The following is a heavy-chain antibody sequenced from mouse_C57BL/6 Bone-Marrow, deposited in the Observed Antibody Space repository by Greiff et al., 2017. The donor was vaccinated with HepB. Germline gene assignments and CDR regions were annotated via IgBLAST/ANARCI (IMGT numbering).Heavy chain of an antibody. V-gene: IGHV1-15*01. CDR3: TRGGDYYGSSPFDY. Sequence: QVHVKQSGAELVRPGASVTLSCKASGYTFTDYDMHWVKQTPVHGLEWIGAIDPETGGTAYNQKFKGKAILTADKSSSTAYMELRSLTSEDSAVYYCTRGGDYYGSSPFDYWGQGTTLTVSS. CDR2: IDPETGGT. CDR1: GYTFTDYD. J-gene: IGHJ2*01. D-gene: IGHD1-1*01.